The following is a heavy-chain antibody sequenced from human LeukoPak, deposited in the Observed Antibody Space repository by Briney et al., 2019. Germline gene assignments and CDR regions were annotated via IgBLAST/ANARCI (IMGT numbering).Heavy chain of an antibody. Sequence: QPGGSLRLSCAASGFTFRTYGMHWVRQVPGKGLEWVAYVSFDGNDEDVADSVRGRFTITRDNLKNTLSLHMNSLRPEDTALYYCARTPMVRGGYFDYWGQGTLVSVSS. CDR3: ARTPMVRGGYFDY. V-gene: IGHV3-30*04. J-gene: IGHJ4*02. CDR1: GFTFRTYG. CDR2: VSFDGNDE. D-gene: IGHD3-10*01.